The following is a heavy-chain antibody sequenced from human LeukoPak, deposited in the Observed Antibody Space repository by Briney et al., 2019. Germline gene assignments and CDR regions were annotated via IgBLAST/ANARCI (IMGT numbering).Heavy chain of an antibody. Sequence: SETLSLTCTVSGGSISSYYWSWIRQPPGKGLEWIGYIYYSGSTNYNPSLKSRVTISVDTSKNQFSLKLSSVTAADTAVYYCARVGGDYDILTGYYATRDAFDIWGQGTMVTVSS. V-gene: IGHV4-59*01. CDR1: GGSISSYY. CDR3: ARVGGDYDILTGYYATRDAFDI. CDR2: IYYSGST. J-gene: IGHJ3*02. D-gene: IGHD3-9*01.